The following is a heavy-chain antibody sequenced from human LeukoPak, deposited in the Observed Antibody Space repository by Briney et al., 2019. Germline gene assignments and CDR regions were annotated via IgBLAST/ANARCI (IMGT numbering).Heavy chain of an antibody. Sequence: GASVKVSCKASGYTFTSYAMNWVRQAPGQGLEWMGWINTNTGDPIYARGFKGRFVLSVDKSVNTAYLEIASLQTEDNAVYYCAALAAYGSGSYVLDYWGQGTLVTVSS. V-gene: IGHV7-4-1*01. CDR1: GYTFTSYA. CDR3: AALAAYGSGSYVLDY. J-gene: IGHJ4*02. D-gene: IGHD3-10*01. CDR2: INTNTGDP.